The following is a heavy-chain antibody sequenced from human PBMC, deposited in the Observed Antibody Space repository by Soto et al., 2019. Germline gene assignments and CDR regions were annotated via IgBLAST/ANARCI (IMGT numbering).Heavy chain of an antibody. D-gene: IGHD3-22*01. CDR2: INHSGST. CDR1: NGSFSVYY. Sequence: SETLSLTCAVYNGSFSVYYWTWIRQPPGKGLEWIGEINHSGSTNYNPSLKSRVTISVDTSKNQFSLKLSSLTAADTAVYYCARDDAPHYYDSSGPSSSAFDIWGQGTMVTVSS. J-gene: IGHJ3*02. CDR3: ARDDAPHYYDSSGPSSSAFDI. V-gene: IGHV4-34*01.